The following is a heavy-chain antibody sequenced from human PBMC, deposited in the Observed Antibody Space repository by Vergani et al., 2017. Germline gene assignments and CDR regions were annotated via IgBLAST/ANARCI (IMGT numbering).Heavy chain of an antibody. CDR3: AKNDFWSGYQYYYGMDV. D-gene: IGHD3-3*01. CDR1: GFTFSSYA. CDR2: ISGSGGST. J-gene: IGHJ6*02. Sequence: EVQLVESGGGLVQPGGSLRLSCAASGFTFSSYAMSWVRQAPGKGLEWVSAISGSGGSTYYADSVKGRFTISRDNSKNTLYLQMNSLRAEDTAVYYCAKNDFWSGYQYYYGMDVWGQGTTVTVSS. V-gene: IGHV3-23*04.